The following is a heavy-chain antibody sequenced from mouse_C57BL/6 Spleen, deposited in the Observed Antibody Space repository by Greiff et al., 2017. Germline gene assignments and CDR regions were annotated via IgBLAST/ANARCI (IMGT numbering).Heavy chain of an antibody. V-gene: IGHV14-3*01. D-gene: IGHD1-1*01. J-gene: IGHJ1*03. Sequence: VQLQQSVAELVRPGASVKLSCTASGFNIKNTYMHWVKQRPEQGLEWIGRLDPANGNTKSAPKFQGKATITADTSSNTAYLQPSSLTSEDTAIYYCARTTGVAHWYFDVWGTGTTVTVSS. CDR3: ARTTGVAHWYFDV. CDR1: GFNIKNTY. CDR2: LDPANGNT.